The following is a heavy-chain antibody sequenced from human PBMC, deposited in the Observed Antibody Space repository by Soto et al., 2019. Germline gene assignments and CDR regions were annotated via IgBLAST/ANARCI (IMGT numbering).Heavy chain of an antibody. J-gene: IGHJ4*02. CDR1: GFTFSSYS. V-gene: IGHV3-30-3*01. D-gene: IGHD3-22*01. CDR3: AREYDSKDDAFDY. Sequence: QVQLVESGGGVVQPGRSLRLSCAASGFTFSSYSMHWVRKAPGKGLEWVAVTSYDGSKKYYADSVKGRFTISRDNSKNTLYLQMSSLRVEDTAVYYCAREYDSKDDAFDYWGQGTLVTVSS. CDR2: TSYDGSKK.